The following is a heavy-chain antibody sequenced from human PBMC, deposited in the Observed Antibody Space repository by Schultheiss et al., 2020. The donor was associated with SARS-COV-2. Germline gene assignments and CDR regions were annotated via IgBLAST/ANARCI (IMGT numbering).Heavy chain of an antibody. J-gene: IGHJ6*02. CDR3: AREDRHYDILTGSYYYGMDV. V-gene: IGHV4-4*02. CDR2: IYHSGST. Sequence: GSLRLSCAVYGGSISSSNWWSWVRQPPGKGLEWIGEIYHSGSTNYNPSLKSRVTISVDTSKNQFSLKLSSVTAADTAVYYCAREDRHYDILTGSYYYGMDVWGQGTTVTVSS. CDR1: GGSISSSNW. D-gene: IGHD3-9*01.